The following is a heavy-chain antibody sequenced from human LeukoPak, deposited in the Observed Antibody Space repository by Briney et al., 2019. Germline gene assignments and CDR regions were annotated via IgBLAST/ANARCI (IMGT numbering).Heavy chain of an antibody. J-gene: IGHJ5*02. Sequence: ASVKVSCKASGYIFTDYYIHWVRQAPGQGLEGMGWINPNSGGTNHAHKFHGNVTTTRDTSISPLYMELSSLRSDATPVYYCARSRQYNSGWYIDPRGQGTLVTGSS. CDR1: GYIFTDYY. CDR3: ARSRQYNSGWYIDP. CDR2: INPNSGGT. V-gene: IGHV1-2*07. D-gene: IGHD6-19*01.